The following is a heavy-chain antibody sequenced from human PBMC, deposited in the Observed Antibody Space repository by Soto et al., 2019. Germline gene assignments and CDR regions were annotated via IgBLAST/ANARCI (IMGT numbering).Heavy chain of an antibody. CDR2: ISGSGGST. V-gene: IGHV3-23*01. J-gene: IGHJ4*02. CDR3: AKGLGNGVPVGLLFDY. D-gene: IGHD1-26*01. Sequence: PGGSLRLSCAASGFTFSSYAMSWVRQAPGKGLEWVSAISGSGGSTCYADSVKGRFTISRDNSKNTLYLQMNSLRAEDTAVYYCAKGLGNGVPVGLLFDYWGQGTLVTVSS. CDR1: GFTFSSYA.